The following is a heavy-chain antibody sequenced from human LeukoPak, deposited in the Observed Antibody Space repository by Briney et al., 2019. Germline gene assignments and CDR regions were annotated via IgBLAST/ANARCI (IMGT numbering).Heavy chain of an antibody. V-gene: IGHV1-69*05. J-gene: IGHJ5*02. D-gene: IGHD4-17*01. CDR2: IMPLFGTA. CDR3: ARDVHGDYGSGWFDP. CDR1: GGTFNNSA. Sequence: SVKVSCKTSGGTFNNSAISWARQAPGQGLEWLGGIMPLFGTAGYAQKFQGRVTITKDESTRTVYLELTSLTSDDTDVYYCARDVHGDYGSGWFDPWGQGTLVSVSS.